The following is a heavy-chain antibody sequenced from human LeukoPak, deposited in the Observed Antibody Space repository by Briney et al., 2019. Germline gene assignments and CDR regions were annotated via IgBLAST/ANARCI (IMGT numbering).Heavy chain of an antibody. CDR3: AREDTATATGALDI. Sequence: SETLSLTCTVSGGSISSISYYWGWLRPPPGKGLVWIGTLYDGGTTYYNPSLKRRVTISVDMSKNQFSLMLSSVTAVDTAVYYCAREDTATATGALDIWGQGTMVTVSS. V-gene: IGHV4-39*01. D-gene: IGHD5-18*01. CDR2: LYDGGTT. J-gene: IGHJ3*02. CDR1: GGSISSISYY.